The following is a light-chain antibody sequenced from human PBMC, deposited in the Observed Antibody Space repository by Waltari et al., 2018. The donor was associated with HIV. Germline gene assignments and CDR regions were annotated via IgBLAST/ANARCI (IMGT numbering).Light chain of an antibody. CDR2: YDI. CDR3: QVWDGDSNHVV. J-gene: IGLJ2*01. Sequence: SYMLTQPPSVSVAPGETARITCQGDNIRSRSVQGYQHKAGQAPVLVIYYDIDRPAGIPERFSGSNSDNTATLTISRVEAGDEADYYCQVWDGDSNHVVFGGGTKLTVL. V-gene: IGLV3-21*04. CDR1: NIRSRS.